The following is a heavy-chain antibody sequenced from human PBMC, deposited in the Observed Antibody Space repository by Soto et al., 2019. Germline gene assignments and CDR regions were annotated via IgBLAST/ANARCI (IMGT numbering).Heavy chain of an antibody. Sequence: ASVKVSCKASGYIFTGYHIHWVRQAPGRGLEWMGWINPNSGDTEYAQNFQGRVTMTRDTSLNLVYMEMSGLMSDDTAVYYCARDARGTRGFDEMDIWGQGTTVTVSS. CDR1: GYIFTGYH. CDR3: ARDARGTRGFDEMDI. J-gene: IGHJ6*02. V-gene: IGHV1-2*02. CDR2: INPNSGDT. D-gene: IGHD3-9*01.